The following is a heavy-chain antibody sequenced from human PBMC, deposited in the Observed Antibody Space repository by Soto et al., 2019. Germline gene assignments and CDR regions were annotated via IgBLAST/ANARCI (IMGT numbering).Heavy chain of an antibody. CDR2: IYYSGST. J-gene: IGHJ4*02. V-gene: IGHV4-39*01. D-gene: IGHD6-13*01. CDR3: ARSAAGKTGCFDY. Sequence: SEILSPTCTVSGGSISSSSYYWGWIRQPPGKGLEWIGSIYYSGSTYYNPSLKSRVTISVDTSKNQFSLKLSSVTAADTAVYYCARSAAGKTGCFDYWGQGTLVTVSS. CDR1: GGSISSSSYY.